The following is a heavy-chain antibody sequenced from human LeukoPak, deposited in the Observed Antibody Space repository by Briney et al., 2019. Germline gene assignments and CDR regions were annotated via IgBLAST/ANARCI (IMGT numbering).Heavy chain of an antibody. D-gene: IGHD4/OR15-4a*01. CDR1: GASISSGTYS. CDR3: ASGVGAGATDY. Sequence: SETLSLTCSVSGASISSGTYSWGWIRQSPGKGLEWIASIHYVANSRVTTSVDASKNRFSLELSSVTAVDTAVYYCASGVGAGATDYWGQGIHVTVSS. J-gene: IGHJ4*02. CDR2: IHYV. V-gene: IGHV4-39*07.